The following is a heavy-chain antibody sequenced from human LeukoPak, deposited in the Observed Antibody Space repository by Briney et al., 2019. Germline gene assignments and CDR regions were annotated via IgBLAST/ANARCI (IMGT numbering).Heavy chain of an antibody. D-gene: IGHD6-19*01. Sequence: GGSPRLSCAASGFTFSSYGMHWVRQAPGKGLEWVAVISYDGSNKYYADSVKGRFTISRDNSKNTLYLQMNSLRAEDTAVYYCAKGPPYSSGWYGGVDYWGQGTLVTVSS. CDR1: GFTFSSYG. CDR2: ISYDGSNK. V-gene: IGHV3-30*18. J-gene: IGHJ4*02. CDR3: AKGPPYSSGWYGGVDY.